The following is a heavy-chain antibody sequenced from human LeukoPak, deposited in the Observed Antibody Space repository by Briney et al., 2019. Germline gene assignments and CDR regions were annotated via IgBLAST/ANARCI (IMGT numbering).Heavy chain of an antibody. D-gene: IGHD3-10*01. CDR2: INHSGST. CDR1: GGSFSGYY. V-gene: IGHV4-34*01. Sequence: SETLSLTCAVYGGSFSGYYWSWIRQPPGKGLEWIGEINHSGSTNYNPSLKSRVTISVDTSKNQFSLKLSSVTAADTAVYYCARGHYYGSGSYYPNYYYYYYMDVWGKGTTVTISS. CDR3: ARGHYYGSGSYYPNYYYYYYMDV. J-gene: IGHJ6*03.